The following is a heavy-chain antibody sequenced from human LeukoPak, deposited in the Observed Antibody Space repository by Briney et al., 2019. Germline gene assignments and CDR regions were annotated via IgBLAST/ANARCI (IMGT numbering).Heavy chain of an antibody. D-gene: IGHD3-10*01. Sequence: SETLSLTCTVSGGSISSNYWRWIRQPPGKGLEWIGYIYYSGSTNYNPSLKSRVTISVDTSKNQFSLKLSSVTAADTAVYYCARAYVGPDAFDIWGQGTMVTVSS. CDR1: GGSISSNY. J-gene: IGHJ3*02. CDR3: ARAYVGPDAFDI. CDR2: IYYSGST. V-gene: IGHV4-59*01.